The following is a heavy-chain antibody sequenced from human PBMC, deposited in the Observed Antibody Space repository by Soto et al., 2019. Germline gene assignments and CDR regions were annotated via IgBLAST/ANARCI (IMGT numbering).Heavy chain of an antibody. D-gene: IGHD6-19*01. V-gene: IGHV4-59*01. Sequence: QVQLQESGPGLVKPSETLSLTCTVSGGSISSYYWSWIRQPPGKGLEWIGYIYYSGGTNYNPSLKSRVTISVDTSKNQFSLKLSSVTAADTAVYYCARTYSSGWYYFDYWGQGTLVTVSS. J-gene: IGHJ4*02. CDR1: GGSISSYY. CDR3: ARTYSSGWYYFDY. CDR2: IYYSGGT.